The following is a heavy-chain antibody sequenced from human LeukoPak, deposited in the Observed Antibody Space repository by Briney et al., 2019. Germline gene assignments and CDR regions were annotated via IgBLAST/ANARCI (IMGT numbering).Heavy chain of an antibody. CDR1: GFTFYTYG. J-gene: IGHJ4*02. CDR3: ARGAQLTDY. CDR2: IGPDGGTT. Sequence: GGSLRLSCAASGFTFYTYGMHWVRQAPGKGLEYVSGIGPDGGTTYYAKSVKGRFTISRDNSKSMVYLQLGSLTADDMAVYYCARGAQLTDYWGQGTLVTVSS. V-gene: IGHV3-64*01. D-gene: IGHD6-13*01.